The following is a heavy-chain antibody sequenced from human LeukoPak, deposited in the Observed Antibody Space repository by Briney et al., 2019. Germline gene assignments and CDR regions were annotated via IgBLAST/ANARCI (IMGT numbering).Heavy chain of an antibody. CDR1: GFTFSSYS. Sequence: GGSLRLSCAASGFTFSSYSMNWVRQAPGKGLEWVSAISGSGGSTYYADSVKGRFTISRDNSKNTLYLQMNSLRAEDTAVYYCAKDYVWGSYRYTGFDYWGQGTLVTVSS. D-gene: IGHD3-16*02. CDR3: AKDYVWGSYRYTGFDY. CDR2: ISGSGGST. J-gene: IGHJ4*02. V-gene: IGHV3-23*01.